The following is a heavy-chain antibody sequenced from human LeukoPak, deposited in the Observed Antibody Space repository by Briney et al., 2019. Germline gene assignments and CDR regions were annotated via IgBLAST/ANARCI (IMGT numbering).Heavy chain of an antibody. V-gene: IGHV1-46*01. CDR1: GYTFTNYY. D-gene: IGHD3-9*01. J-gene: IGHJ4*02. CDR3: AREESGCYFDY. CDR2: INPTGTGT. Sequence: ASVKVSCKASGYTFTNYYMHWVRQAPGQGLEWVGLINPTGTGTNYAQKFRGRVTLTRDTSTTTVYMELSSLRSEDTAVYYCAREESGCYFDYWGQGTPVTVSS.